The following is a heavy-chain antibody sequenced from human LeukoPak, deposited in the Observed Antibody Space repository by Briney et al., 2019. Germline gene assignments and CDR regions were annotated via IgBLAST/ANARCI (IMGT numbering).Heavy chain of an antibody. CDR1: GYTFTGYY. Sequence: ASVKVSCKASGYTFTGYYMHWVRQAPGQGLEWMGWINPNSGGTNYAQEFQGRVTMTRDTSISTAYMELSRLRSDDTAVYYCARDFDFDWLLSSPDFDYWGQGTLVTVSS. D-gene: IGHD3-9*01. V-gene: IGHV1-2*02. J-gene: IGHJ4*02. CDR3: ARDFDFDWLLSSPDFDY. CDR2: INPNSGGT.